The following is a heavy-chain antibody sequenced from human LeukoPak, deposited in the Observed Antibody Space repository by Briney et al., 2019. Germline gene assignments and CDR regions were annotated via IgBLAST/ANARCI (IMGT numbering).Heavy chain of an antibody. D-gene: IGHD5-18*01. CDR3: ASGPPTGYSYVY. Sequence: SETLSLTCTVSGVSVSSASYYWSWIRQPPGKGLEWIGYIYYSGSTNSNPSLKSRVTISVDTSKNQFSLKLSSVTAADTAVYYCASGPPTGYSYVYWGQGTLVTVSS. CDR2: IYYSGST. V-gene: IGHV4-61*01. J-gene: IGHJ4*02. CDR1: GVSVSSASYY.